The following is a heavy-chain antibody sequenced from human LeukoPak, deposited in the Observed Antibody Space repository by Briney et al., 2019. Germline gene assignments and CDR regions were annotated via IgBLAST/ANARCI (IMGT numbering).Heavy chain of an antibody. CDR2: IYSGGGT. V-gene: IGHV3-53*05. J-gene: IGHJ4*02. CDR3: ARDIDF. CDR1: GFTVSNTY. Sequence: GGSLRLSCAASGFTVSNTYMSWVRQAPGKGLEWVSLIYSGGGTYYADSVKGRFTISRDNSKNTLYLQMNSLRAEDTAVYYCARDIDFWGQGTLVTVSS.